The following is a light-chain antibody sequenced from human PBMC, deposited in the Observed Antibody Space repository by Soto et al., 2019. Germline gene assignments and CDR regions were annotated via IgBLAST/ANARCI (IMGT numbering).Light chain of an antibody. V-gene: IGKV1-39*01. Sequence: DIQMTQSPSSLSASVGDRVTITCRASQSISYYLSWYQQKRGKAPKLLIYGISSLHTGVPSRFSGSGSGTDFTLTISSLQPEDFATYYCQQSYSHPLYTFGQGTKVEIK. CDR2: GIS. CDR3: QQSYSHPLYT. J-gene: IGKJ2*01. CDR1: QSISYY.